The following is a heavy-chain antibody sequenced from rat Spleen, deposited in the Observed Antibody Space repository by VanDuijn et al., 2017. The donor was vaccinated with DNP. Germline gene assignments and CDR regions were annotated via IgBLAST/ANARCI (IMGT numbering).Heavy chain of an antibody. CDR1: GFIFSNYW. Sequence: EVQLVESGGGPVQPGRSLKISCIASGFIFSNYWMYWIRQAPGKGLEWLSSINTDGGKTYYPDSVKGRFTISRDNAENTVYLQMNSLRSEDTATYYCTSNPHIRTAAPFDYWGQGVMVTVSS. D-gene: IGHD3-8*01. J-gene: IGHJ2*01. CDR3: TSNPHIRTAAPFDY. CDR2: INTDGGKT. V-gene: IGHV5-58*01.